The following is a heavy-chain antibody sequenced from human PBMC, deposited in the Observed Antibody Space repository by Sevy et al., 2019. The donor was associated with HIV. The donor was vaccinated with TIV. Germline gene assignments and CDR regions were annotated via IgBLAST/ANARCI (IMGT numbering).Heavy chain of an antibody. CDR2: ISSSGSTI. V-gene: IGHV3-11*01. CDR1: GFTFSDYY. J-gene: IGHJ4*02. CDR3: ARVGLGDIVVVPAGNFDY. Sequence: GGSLRLSCAASGFTFSDYYMSWIRQAPGKGLEWVSYISSSGSTIYYADSVKGRFTISRDNAKNSLYLQMISLRAEDTAVYYCARVGLGDIVVVPAGNFDYWGQGTLVTVSS. D-gene: IGHD2-2*01.